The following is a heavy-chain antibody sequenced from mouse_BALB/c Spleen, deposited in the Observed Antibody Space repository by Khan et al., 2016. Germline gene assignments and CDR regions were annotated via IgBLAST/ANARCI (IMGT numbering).Heavy chain of an antibody. CDR2: IDPANGNT. J-gene: IGHJ3*01. D-gene: IGHD2-4*01. Sequence: VQLKESGAELVKPGASVKLSCTVSGFNIKDTYMHWVNQRPEQGLEWIGRIDPANGNTKYDPKFQDKATITADTSSNTAYLQLSSLTSEDTAVYYCSRGVYDYEFAYRGQGTLVTGSA. V-gene: IGHV14-3*02. CDR3: SRGVYDYEFAY. CDR1: GFNIKDTY.